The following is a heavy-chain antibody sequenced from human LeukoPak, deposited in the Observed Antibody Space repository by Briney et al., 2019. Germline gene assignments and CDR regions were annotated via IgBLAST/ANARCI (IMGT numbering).Heavy chain of an antibody. Sequence: PSQTLSLTCTVSGGSISSGDYYWSWIRQPPGKGLEWIGYIYYSGSTYYNPSLKSRVTISVDTSKNQFSLKLSSVTAADTAVYYCAKKTGYSYGYGWFDPWGQGTLVTVSS. CDR3: AKKTGYSYGYGWFDP. CDR2: IYYSGST. CDR1: GGSISSGDYY. D-gene: IGHD5-18*01. J-gene: IGHJ5*02. V-gene: IGHV4-30-4*08.